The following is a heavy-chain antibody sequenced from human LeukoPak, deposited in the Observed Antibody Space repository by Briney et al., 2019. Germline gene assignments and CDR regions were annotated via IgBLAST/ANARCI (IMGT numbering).Heavy chain of an antibody. CDR3: AAHHYNIFCFYPFCLF. V-gene: IGHV1-18*04. CDR1: GYTFINYD. D-gene: IGHD3-22*01. J-gene: IGHJ4*02. Sequence: ASVKVSCKASGYTFINYDMHWVRQAPGQGLEWMGWISANNGNTNYAQKFQGRVTMTTDTSTSTAYMELRRLRSDDTALYYFAAHHYNIFCFYPFCLFWGGETLVTVSS. CDR2: ISANNGNT.